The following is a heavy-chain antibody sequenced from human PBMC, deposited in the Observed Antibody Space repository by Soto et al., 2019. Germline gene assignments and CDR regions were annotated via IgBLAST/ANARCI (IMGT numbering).Heavy chain of an antibody. J-gene: IGHJ4*02. CDR3: ARESEDLTSNFHY. CDR1: VFTFTRYS. V-gene: IGHV3-21*06. CDR2: ISSTTNYI. Sequence: PXGSLRLSCAASVFTFTRYSMNCVRHSPGRGLEWVSSISSTTNYIYYGDSMKGRFTISRDNAKNSLYLEMNSLRAEDTAVYYCARESEDLTSNFHYWGQGTLVTLSS.